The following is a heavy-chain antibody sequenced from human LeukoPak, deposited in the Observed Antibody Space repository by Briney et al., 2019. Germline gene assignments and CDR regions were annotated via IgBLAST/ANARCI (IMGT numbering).Heavy chain of an antibody. CDR2: IYTSGST. D-gene: IGHD3-16*01. Sequence: SQTLSLTCTVSGGSISSGSYYWSWIRQPAGKGLEWIGRIYTSGSTNYNPSLKSRVTISVDTSKNQFSLKLSSVTAADTAVYYCARAFQEGYYYYYMDVWGKGTTVTVSS. J-gene: IGHJ6*03. CDR3: ARAFQEGYYYYYMDV. V-gene: IGHV4-61*02. CDR1: GGSISSGSYY.